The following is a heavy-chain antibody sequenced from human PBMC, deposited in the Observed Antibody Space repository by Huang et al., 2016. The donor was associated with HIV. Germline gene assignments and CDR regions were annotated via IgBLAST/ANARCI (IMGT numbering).Heavy chain of an antibody. V-gene: IGHV3-30-3*01. CDR1: GFPFNNHA. CDR2: ISNDGSNN. CDR3: ARAKDTWDAYDI. D-gene: IGHD5-18*01. Sequence: QVQLVESGGGVVQPGRSLRLSCAASGFPFNNHAMNWVRQARGKGLDWVAVISNDGSNNYYADSVKGRFTISRDSSKSTLFLHMTSLRTEDTAVYYCARAKDTWDAYDIWGQGTMVMVSS. J-gene: IGHJ3*02.